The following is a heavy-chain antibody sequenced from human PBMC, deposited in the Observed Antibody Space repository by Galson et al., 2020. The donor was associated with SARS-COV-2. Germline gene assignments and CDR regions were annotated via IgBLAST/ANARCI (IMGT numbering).Heavy chain of an antibody. J-gene: IGHJ6*02. CDR3: ARSSGIAAPPHYYGMDV. V-gene: IGHV3-30*04. CDR2: ISYDGNNK. Sequence: GGSLRLSCTASGFTFRSFAMHWVRQAPGKGLEWVAVISYDGNNKKYADYVKSRFTISRDNSKNTLYLEMNSLRTEDTAIYSCARSSGIAAPPHYYGMDVWGQGTTVAVSS. CDR1: GFTFRSFA. D-gene: IGHD6-13*01.